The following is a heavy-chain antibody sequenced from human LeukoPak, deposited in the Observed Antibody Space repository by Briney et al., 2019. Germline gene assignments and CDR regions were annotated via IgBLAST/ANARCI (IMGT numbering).Heavy chain of an antibody. V-gene: IGHV3-30*19. D-gene: IGHD5-18*01. CDR3: ARDGGSIQLWLDVFYGMDV. Sequence: PGGSLRLSCVASGFTFSTYGMHWVRQAPGKGLEWVAVISYDGSNKYYADSVKGRFTISRDNSKNTLYLQMNSLRAEDTAVYYCARDGGSIQLWLDVFYGMDVWGQGTTVTVSS. J-gene: IGHJ6*02. CDR2: ISYDGSNK. CDR1: GFTFSTYG.